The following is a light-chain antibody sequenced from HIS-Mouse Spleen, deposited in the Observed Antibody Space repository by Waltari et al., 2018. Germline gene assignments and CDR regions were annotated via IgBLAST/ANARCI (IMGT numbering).Light chain of an antibody. V-gene: IGLV2-11*01. Sequence: QSALTQPRSVSGSPGQSVTISCTGTSSDVGGYNYVSWYQQHPGKAPKPMSYDVSKLPSGVPDRFSGSKAGNTASLTIAGLQAEDEADYYCCSYAGSYTVFGGGTKLTVL. CDR1: SSDVGGYNY. CDR2: DVS. CDR3: CSYAGSYTV. J-gene: IGLJ2*01.